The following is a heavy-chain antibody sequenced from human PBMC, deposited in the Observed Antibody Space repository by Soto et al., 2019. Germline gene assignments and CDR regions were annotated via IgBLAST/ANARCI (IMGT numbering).Heavy chain of an antibody. CDR2: IIPIFGTA. CDR1: GGTFSSYA. D-gene: IGHD3-3*01. CDR3: AKQLGGLASYYDFWSGYSGWFDP. Sequence: VKVSCKASGGTFSSYAISWVRQAPGQGLEWMGGIIPIFGTANYAQKFQGRVTITADESTSTAYMELSSLRSEDTAVYYCAKQLGGLASYYDFWSGYSGWFDPWGQGTLVTVSS. V-gene: IGHV1-69*13. J-gene: IGHJ5*02.